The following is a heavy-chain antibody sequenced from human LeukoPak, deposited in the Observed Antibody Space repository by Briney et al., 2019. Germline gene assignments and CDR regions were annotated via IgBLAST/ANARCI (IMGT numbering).Heavy chain of an antibody. V-gene: IGHV1-69*04. Sequence: ASVKVSCKASGGTFSSYTISWVRQAPGQGLEWMGRIIPILGIANYAQKFHGRVTITTDKSTSTAYMELSSLRSEDTAVYYCARDGQQYPYYYYYGMDVWGQGTTVTVSS. CDR1: GGTFSSYT. D-gene: IGHD2-2*01. CDR3: ARDGQQYPYYYYYGMDV. CDR2: IIPILGIA. J-gene: IGHJ6*02.